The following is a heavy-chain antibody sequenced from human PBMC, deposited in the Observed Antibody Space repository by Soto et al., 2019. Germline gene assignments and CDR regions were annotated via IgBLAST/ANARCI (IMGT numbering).Heavy chain of an antibody. CDR1: GGTFSSYA. V-gene: IGHV1-69*13. J-gene: IGHJ5*02. Sequence: SVKVSCKASGGTFSSYAISWVRQPPGQGLEWMGGIIPIFGTANYAQKFQGRVTITADEYTSTAYMELSSLRSEDKAVYYCARVRCSGGSCYRFDNWFDPWGQGTLVTVSS. D-gene: IGHD2-15*01. CDR3: ARVRCSGGSCYRFDNWFDP. CDR2: IIPIFGTA.